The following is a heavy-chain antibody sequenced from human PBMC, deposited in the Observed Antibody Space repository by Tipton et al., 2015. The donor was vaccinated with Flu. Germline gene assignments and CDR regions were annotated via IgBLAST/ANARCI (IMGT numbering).Heavy chain of an antibody. CDR1: GDSISSGGAY. Sequence: TLSLTCTVSGDSISSGGAYWTWIRQRPGKGLEWIGCIYYSGSTYSNPSLESRITISVDTSNNQFSLRLSSVTAADTAVYYCARHTGDSVRGVIDYWGQGTLVTVSS. CDR3: ARHTGDSVRGVIDY. CDR2: IYYSGST. V-gene: IGHV4-31*03. J-gene: IGHJ4*02. D-gene: IGHD3-10*02.